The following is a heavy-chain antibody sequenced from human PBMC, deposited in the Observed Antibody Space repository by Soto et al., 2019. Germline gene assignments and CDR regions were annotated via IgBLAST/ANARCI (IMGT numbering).Heavy chain of an antibody. J-gene: IGHJ4*02. CDR3: ASSSTHPWYFDY. Sequence: QLQLQESGSGLVKPSQTLSLTCAVSGGSISSGGYSWSWIRQPPGKGLEWIGYIYHSGSTYYNPSLKSRVTISVDRSKIQFSLKLSSVTAADKAVYYCASSSTHPWYFDYWGQGTLVTVSS. CDR1: GGSISSGGYS. CDR2: IYHSGST. V-gene: IGHV4-30-2*01.